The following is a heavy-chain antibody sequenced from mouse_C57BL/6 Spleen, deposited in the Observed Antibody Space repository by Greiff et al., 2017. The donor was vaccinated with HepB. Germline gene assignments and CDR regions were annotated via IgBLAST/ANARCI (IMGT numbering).Heavy chain of an antibody. V-gene: IGHV1-80*01. D-gene: IGHD3-1*01. J-gene: IGHJ2*01. CDR3: TLLRGDYFDY. Sequence: VKLQESGAELVKPGASVKISCKASGYAFSSYWMNWVKQRPGKGLEWIGQIYPGDGDTNYNGKFKGKATLTADKSSSTAYMQLSSLTSEDSAVYFCTLLRGDYFDYWGQGTTLTVSS. CDR1: GYAFSSYW. CDR2: IYPGDGDT.